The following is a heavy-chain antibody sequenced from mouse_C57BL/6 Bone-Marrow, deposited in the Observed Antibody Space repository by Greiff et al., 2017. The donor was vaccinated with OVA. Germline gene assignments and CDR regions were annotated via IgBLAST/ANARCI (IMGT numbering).Heavy chain of an antibody. CDR1: GFTFSSYA. D-gene: IGHD2-3*01. J-gene: IGHJ4*01. Sequence: EVKLVESGGGLVKPGGSLKLSCAASGFTFSSYAMSWVRQTPEKRLEWVATISDGGSYTYYPDNVKGRFTISRDNAKNNLYLQMSHLKSEDTAMYYCATPDGYYVGYYAMDYWGQGTSVTVSS. CDR3: ATPDGYYVGYYAMDY. CDR2: ISDGGSYT. V-gene: IGHV5-4*03.